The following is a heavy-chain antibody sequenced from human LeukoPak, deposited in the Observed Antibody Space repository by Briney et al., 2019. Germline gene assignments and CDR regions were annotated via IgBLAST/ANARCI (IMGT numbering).Heavy chain of an antibody. CDR3: ASESLLVDY. D-gene: IGHD3-16*02. CDR1: GFTFSSFG. CDR2: IVNDGSQT. Sequence: GRSLRLSCAASGFTFSSFGMHWVRQAPGKGLDWVAVIVNDGSQTSYADSVKGRFTISRDNAKNSLYLQMNSLRAEDTAVYYCASESLLVDYWGQGTLVTVSS. V-gene: IGHV3-33*01. J-gene: IGHJ4*02.